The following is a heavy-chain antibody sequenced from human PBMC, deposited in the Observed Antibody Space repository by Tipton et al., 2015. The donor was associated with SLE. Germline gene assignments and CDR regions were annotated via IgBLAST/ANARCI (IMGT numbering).Heavy chain of an antibody. CDR2: LYGSGSP. CDR1: GDSVGTNY. D-gene: IGHD4-17*01. CDR3: ARIRPGHGDPFDF. Sequence: TLSLTCTVSGDSVGTNYWNWIRQPDGKGLEWIGRLYGSGSPTHYNPSLEGRVTVSVDTSQNQVSLKLTSVTAADTAVYYCARIRPGHGDPFDFWGQGTLVTVSS. J-gene: IGHJ4*02. V-gene: IGHV4-4*07.